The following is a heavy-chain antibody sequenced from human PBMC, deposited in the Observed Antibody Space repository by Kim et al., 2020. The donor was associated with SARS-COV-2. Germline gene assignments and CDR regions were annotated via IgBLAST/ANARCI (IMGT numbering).Heavy chain of an antibody. V-gene: IGHV3-21*01. CDR2: ITRDSSNI. D-gene: IGHD3-10*01. CDR1: GLTFSTYT. Sequence: LSLTCAASGLTFSTYTMSWVRQAPGKGLEWVSSITRDSSNIYYRDSVKGRFTISRDDAKNSLYLQMNSLGAEDTAVYYCARGWFGQVGDFWGQGTLVTVSS. CDR3: ARGWFGQVGDF. J-gene: IGHJ4*02.